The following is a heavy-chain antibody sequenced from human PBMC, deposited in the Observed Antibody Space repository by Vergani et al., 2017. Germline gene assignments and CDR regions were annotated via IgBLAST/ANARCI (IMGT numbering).Heavy chain of an antibody. CDR1: GFTFSSYA. D-gene: IGHD3-22*01. V-gene: IGHV3-23*01. CDR2: ISGSGGST. J-gene: IGHJ4*02. Sequence: EAQLLESGGGLVQPGGSLRLSCAASGFTFSSYAMSWVRQAPGKGLEWVSAISGSGGSTYYADSVKGRFTISRENSKNTLYLQMNSLRAEDTAVYYCAKDSRWLLHGGFDYWGQGTLVTVSA. CDR3: AKDSRWLLHGGFDY.